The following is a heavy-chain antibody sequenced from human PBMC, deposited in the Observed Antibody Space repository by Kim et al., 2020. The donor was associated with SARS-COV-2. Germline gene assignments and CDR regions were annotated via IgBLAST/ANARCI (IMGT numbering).Heavy chain of an antibody. Sequence: GGSLRLSCAASGFTFSSCCMHWVRQAPGKGLEWVAVISNDGSTKNYAAPVKGRFIISRDNSKNTLFLQMNSLSAEDTALYYCATDPWSRLGGHIYYY. J-gene: IGHJ6*01. CDR2: ISNDGSTK. D-gene: IGHD3-16*01. CDR3: ATDPWSRLGGHIYYY. CDR1: GFTFSSCC. V-gene: IGHV3-30-3*01.